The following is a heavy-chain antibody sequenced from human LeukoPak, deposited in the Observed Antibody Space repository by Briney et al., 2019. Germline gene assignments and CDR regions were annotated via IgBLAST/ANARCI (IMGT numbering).Heavy chain of an antibody. J-gene: IGHJ4*02. V-gene: IGHV3-43*01. CDR1: GFTFDDYT. CDR3: GKGDTTMDTTLDY. Sequence: GGSLRLSCAASGFTFDDYTMHWVRQAPGKGLEWVSLIRWDGVSTYYADSVKGRFTISRDNSKNSLYLQMNSLRTEDTALYYCGKGDTTMDTTLDYWGQGTLVTVYS. CDR2: IRWDGVST. D-gene: IGHD5-18*01.